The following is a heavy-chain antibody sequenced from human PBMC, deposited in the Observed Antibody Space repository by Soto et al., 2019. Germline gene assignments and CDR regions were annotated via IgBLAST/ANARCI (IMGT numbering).Heavy chain of an antibody. D-gene: IGHD2-21*01. CDR3: ARSSDCGDDY. CDR1: GGSISSSSYC. CDR2: IYYCGST. V-gene: IGHV4-39*01. J-gene: IGHJ4*02. Sequence: QLQLQESGPGLVKPSETLTLTCTVSGGSISSSSYCWGWIRQPPGEGLEWIGRIYYCGSTYYNPSLKSRVTISVDTSKSQSALKLSSGTAAYTAVDSCARSSDCGDDYWGQGTL.